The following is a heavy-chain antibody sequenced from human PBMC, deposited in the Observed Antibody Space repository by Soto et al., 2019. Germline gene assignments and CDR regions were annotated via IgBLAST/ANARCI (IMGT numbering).Heavy chain of an antibody. CDR3: AKDVDYDYYDSSGFQNYFDY. V-gene: IGHV3-9*01. J-gene: IGHJ4*02. Sequence: GGSLRLSCAASGFTFDDYAMHWVRQTPGKGLEWLSGISWNSGNKGYADSVKGRFTISRDNAKNSLYLQMNSLRTEDTALYYYAKDVDYDYYDSSGFQNYFDYWGRGTLVTVSS. D-gene: IGHD3-22*01. CDR1: GFTFDDYA. CDR2: ISWNSGNK.